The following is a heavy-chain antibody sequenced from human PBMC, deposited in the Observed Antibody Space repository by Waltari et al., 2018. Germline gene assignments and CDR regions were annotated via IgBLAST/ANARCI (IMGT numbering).Heavy chain of an antibody. CDR2: IYHDGTT. Sequence: QVQLQESGPGLLQPSETLSLTCGVSGYFLNTGFDWGWSRQSPVKGLEWIATIYHDGTTFYNPSLKSRVTISMDTSRNQFSLSLKSVTATDTAVYYCARQVLGYCTSAACRRLESWGQGTPVTVSA. J-gene: IGHJ4*02. D-gene: IGHD2-2*03. CDR1: GYFLNTGFD. CDR3: ARQVLGYCTSAACRRLES. V-gene: IGHV4-38-2*01.